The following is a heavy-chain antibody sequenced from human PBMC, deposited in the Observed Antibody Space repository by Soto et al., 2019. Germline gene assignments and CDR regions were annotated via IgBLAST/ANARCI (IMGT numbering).Heavy chain of an antibody. V-gene: IGHV4-31*03. CDR1: CGSISSGGYY. J-gene: IGHJ4*02. D-gene: IGHD3-22*01. CDR2: IYYSGST. Sequence: SDTLSLTCTVSCGSISSGGYYWSWIRQHPGKGLEWIGYIYYSGSTYYNPSLKSRVTISVDTSKNQFSLKLSSVTAADTAVYYCARGTYYDSSGYYPSDYWGQGTLVTSPQ. CDR3: ARGTYYDSSGYYPSDY.